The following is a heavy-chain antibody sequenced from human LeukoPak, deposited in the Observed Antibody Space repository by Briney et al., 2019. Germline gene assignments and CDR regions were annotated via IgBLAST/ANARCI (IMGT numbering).Heavy chain of an antibody. CDR1: GGSISSTTYH. J-gene: IGHJ4*02. CDR2: VSYTGNT. D-gene: IGHD2-8*01. CDR3: ARHDCTDGVCFKDFDY. Sequence: PSDTLSLTCTVSGGSISSTTYHWAWIRQPPGRGLEWIGSVSYTGNTYYTPSLQSRVTLSVDTSKNHFSLTLTSVTAADTSVYHCARHDCTDGVCFKDFDYWGQGTLVTVSS. V-gene: IGHV4-39*01.